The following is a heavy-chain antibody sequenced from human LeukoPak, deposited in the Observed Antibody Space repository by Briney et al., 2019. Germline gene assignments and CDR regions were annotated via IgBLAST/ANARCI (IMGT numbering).Heavy chain of an antibody. V-gene: IGHV1-18*01. D-gene: IGHD6-13*01. CDR1: GYTFNTYG. J-gene: IGHJ5*02. CDR2: ISPYNGKT. Sequence: ASVKVSCKASGYTFNTYGITWVRQARGQGLEWMGWISPYNGKTKYAQKVQGRVTMTTDTSTSTVYMELRSLRSDDTAVYYCARDLGIGAAGTSWLDAWGQGTLVTVSP. CDR3: ARDLGIGAAGTSWLDA.